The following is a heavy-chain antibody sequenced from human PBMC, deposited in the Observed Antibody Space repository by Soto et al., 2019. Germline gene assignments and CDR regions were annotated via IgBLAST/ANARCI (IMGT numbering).Heavy chain of an antibody. CDR3: ARDQTDSGGYSDS. CDR1: GFPFRSYG. D-gene: IGHD2-15*01. V-gene: IGHV3-33*01. Sequence: QVQLVESGGGVVQPGGSLRLSCEGAGFPFRSYGIHWVRQAPGKGLEWLGLIWNDGSHAYYADSVKGRFTISRDNSKNTVFLQVSNLRAEDTAVYFCARDQTDSGGYSDSWGQGTLVTVSS. CDR2: IWNDGSHA. J-gene: IGHJ4*02.